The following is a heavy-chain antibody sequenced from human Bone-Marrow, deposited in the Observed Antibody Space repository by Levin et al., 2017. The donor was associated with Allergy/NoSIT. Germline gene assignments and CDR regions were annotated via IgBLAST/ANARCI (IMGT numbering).Heavy chain of an antibody. J-gene: IGHJ3*02. CDR3: ARRPEGNGFDI. Sequence: GGSLRLSCAASGFTLSKYGMHWVRQAPGKGLEWVAVISYGGTNKFYGDSVKGRFTISRDSSKNTMYLQMNSLRADDTAVYYCARRPEGNGFDIWGQGTTVTVSS. CDR1: GFTLSKYG. V-gene: IGHV3-30*03. D-gene: IGHD1-14*01. CDR2: ISYGGTNK.